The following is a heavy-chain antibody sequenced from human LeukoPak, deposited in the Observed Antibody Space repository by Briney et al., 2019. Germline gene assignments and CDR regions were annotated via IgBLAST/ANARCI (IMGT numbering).Heavy chain of an antibody. J-gene: IGHJ4*02. CDR3: ARVGATGTADY. V-gene: IGHV3-11*06. Sequence: KTGGSLRLSCAAFGCTFTDYYMSWIRQAPGKGLEWVSYISKSGSDTNFADSVKGRFTISRDNAKNSLYLQMNSLRAEDTAVYYCARVGATGTADYWGQGTLVTVSS. CDR2: ISKSGSDT. D-gene: IGHD1-1*01. CDR1: GCTFTDYY.